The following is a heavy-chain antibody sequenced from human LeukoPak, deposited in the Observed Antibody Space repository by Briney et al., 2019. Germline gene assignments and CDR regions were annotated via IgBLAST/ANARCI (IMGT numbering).Heavy chain of an antibody. D-gene: IGHD2-2*01. V-gene: IGHV4-59*01. CDR3: ARYGDCSSTSCYGVDY. CDR1: GGSISSYY. J-gene: IGHJ4*02. Sequence: SETLSLTCTVFGGSISSYYWNWIRQPPGKGLEWIGYMFYSGNTDYNPSLKSRVTISIDTSKSQFSLKLGSVTAADTAVYYCARYGDCSSTSCYGVDYWGQGTLVTVSS. CDR2: MFYSGNT.